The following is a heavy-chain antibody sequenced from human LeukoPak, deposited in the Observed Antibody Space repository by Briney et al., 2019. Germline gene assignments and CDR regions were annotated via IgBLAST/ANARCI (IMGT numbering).Heavy chain of an antibody. J-gene: IGHJ4*02. D-gene: IGHD5-18*01. CDR3: VKTLEIQLWFILAV. V-gene: IGHV3-7*01. Sequence: GGSLRLPCAASGFTFSSYWMSWVRQAPGKGLEWVANIKQDGSEKYYVDSVKGRFTISRDNAKNSLYLQMNSLRAEDTAVYYCVKTLEIQLWFILAVWGQGTLVTVSS. CDR1: GFTFSSYW. CDR2: IKQDGSEK.